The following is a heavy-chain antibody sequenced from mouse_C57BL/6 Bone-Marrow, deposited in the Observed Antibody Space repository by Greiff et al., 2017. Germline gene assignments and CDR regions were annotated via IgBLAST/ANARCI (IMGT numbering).Heavy chain of an antibody. V-gene: IGHV1-75*01. CDR2: IFPGSGST. J-gene: IGHJ4*01. Sequence: QVLLQQSGPELVKPGASVKISCTASGYTFTDYYINWVKQRPGQGLEWIGWIFPGSGSTYYNEKFKGKATFTVDKSSSTAYMLLSSLTSEDSAVYFCARSSLYYGRAMDYWGQGTSVTVSS. CDR1: GYTFTDYY. D-gene: IGHD1-1*01. CDR3: ARSSLYYGRAMDY.